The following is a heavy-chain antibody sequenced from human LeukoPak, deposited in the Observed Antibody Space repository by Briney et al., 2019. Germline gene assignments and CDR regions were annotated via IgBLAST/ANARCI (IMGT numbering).Heavy chain of an antibody. CDR2: TSAYNGNT. CDR1: GYTFTSYG. CDR3: ARHSSVVVPRGYFDY. J-gene: IGHJ4*02. V-gene: IGHV1-18*01. D-gene: IGHD2-15*01. Sequence: ASVKVSCKASGYTFTSYGISWVRQAPGQGLEWMGWTSAYNGNTNYAQKLQGRVTMTTDTSTSTAYMELRSLRSDDTAVYYCARHSSVVVPRGYFDYWGQGTLVTVSS.